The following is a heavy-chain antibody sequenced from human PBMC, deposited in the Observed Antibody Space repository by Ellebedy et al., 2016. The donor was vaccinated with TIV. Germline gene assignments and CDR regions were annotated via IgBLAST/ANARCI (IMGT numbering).Heavy chain of an antibody. D-gene: IGHD6-19*01. V-gene: IGHV4-34*09. J-gene: IGHJ4*02. CDR2: INHSGST. CDR1: GGSFSGYY. Sequence: MPSETLSLTCAVYGGSFSGYYWSRIRQPPGKGLEWVGEINHSGSTYYNPSLKTLVTMSVDTSKNQLSLKLSSVTAADTSVYYCARTVAGTIYFDYWGQGILVTVSS. CDR3: ARTVAGTIYFDY.